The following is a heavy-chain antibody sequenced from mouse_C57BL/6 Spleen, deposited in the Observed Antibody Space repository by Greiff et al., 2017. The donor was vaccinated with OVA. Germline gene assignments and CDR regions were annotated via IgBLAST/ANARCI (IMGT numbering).Heavy chain of an antibody. Sequence: QVQLQQPGAELVKPGASVKLSCKASGYTFTSYWMQWVKQRPGQGLEWIGEIDPSDSYTTYNQKFKGKATLTVDTSSSTAYMQLSSLTSEDSAVYYCEREGGYYGSSFYWYFDVWGTGTTVTVSS. J-gene: IGHJ1*03. CDR3: EREGGYYGSSFYWYFDV. CDR2: IDPSDSYT. CDR1: GYTFTSYW. D-gene: IGHD1-1*01. V-gene: IGHV1-50*01.